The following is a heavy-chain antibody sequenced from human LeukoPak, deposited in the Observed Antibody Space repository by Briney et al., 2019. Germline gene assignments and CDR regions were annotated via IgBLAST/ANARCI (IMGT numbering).Heavy chain of an antibody. CDR1: GFTFDEYA. Sequence: GRSLRLSCAASGFTFDEYAMHWVRQAPGKGLEGVSGSSWNSGSIGYADSVTGRFTISRDTAKNSLYLQMNSLRAEDTAVYYCAREADHYYYDSSGYNAFDYWGQGTLVTVSS. J-gene: IGHJ4*02. V-gene: IGHV3-9*01. D-gene: IGHD3-22*01. CDR3: AREADHYYYDSSGYNAFDY. CDR2: SSWNSGSI.